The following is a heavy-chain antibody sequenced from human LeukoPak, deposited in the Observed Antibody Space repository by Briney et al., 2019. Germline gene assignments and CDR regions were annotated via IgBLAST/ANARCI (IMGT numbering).Heavy chain of an antibody. V-gene: IGHV3-21*04. J-gene: IGHJ4*02. D-gene: IGHD6-13*01. CDR2: ISSSSSHI. CDR1: GFTFSSYS. Sequence: GGSLRLSCAASGFTFSSYSMKWVRQAPGKGLEWVSSISSSSSHIYYADSVKGRFTISRDNSKNTLYLQMNSLRAEDTAIYYCASGDSSSWYSFDYWGQGTLVTVSS. CDR3: ASGDSSSWYSFDY.